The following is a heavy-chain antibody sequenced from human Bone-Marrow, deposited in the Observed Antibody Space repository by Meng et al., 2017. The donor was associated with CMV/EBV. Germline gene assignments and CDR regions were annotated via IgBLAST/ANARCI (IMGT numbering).Heavy chain of an antibody. V-gene: IGHV1-18*01. J-gene: IGHJ6*02. CDR2: ISAYNGNT. CDR1: GYTFTSYG. Sequence: ASVKVSCKASGYTFTSYGISWVRQAPGQGLEWMGWISAYNGNTNYAQKLQGRVTMTTDTSTSTAYMELRSLRSDDTAVYYCARERRRVTYYYGSGNPVGSYYGMDVWGQGPTVTVSS. CDR3: ARERRRVTYYYGSGNPVGSYYGMDV. D-gene: IGHD3-10*01.